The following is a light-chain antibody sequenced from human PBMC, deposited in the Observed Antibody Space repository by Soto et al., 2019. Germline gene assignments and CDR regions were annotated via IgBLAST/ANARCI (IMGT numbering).Light chain of an antibody. CDR3: QQYGSSPPIT. CDR1: QSVSSNY. J-gene: IGKJ3*01. Sequence: EIVLTQSPGTLSLSPGERATLSCRASQSVSSNYLAWYQQKPSQAPRLLIYGASSRATGIPDRFSGSGSGTDFTLTISRLEPEDFAVYYCQQYGSSPPITFGHGTKVDIK. V-gene: IGKV3-20*01. CDR2: GAS.